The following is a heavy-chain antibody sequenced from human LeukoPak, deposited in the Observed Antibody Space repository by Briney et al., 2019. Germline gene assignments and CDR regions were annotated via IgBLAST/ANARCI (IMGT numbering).Heavy chain of an antibody. Sequence: GGSLRLSCAASRFTFSSYWMSWIRQAPGKGLEWVANIKQDGSEKYYVDSVKGRFTISRDNAKNSLYLQMNSLIAEDTAVYYCARVQAAEDYWGQGTLVTVSS. CDR2: IKQDGSEK. V-gene: IGHV3-7*01. CDR3: ARVQAAEDY. D-gene: IGHD6-13*01. J-gene: IGHJ4*02. CDR1: RFTFSSYW.